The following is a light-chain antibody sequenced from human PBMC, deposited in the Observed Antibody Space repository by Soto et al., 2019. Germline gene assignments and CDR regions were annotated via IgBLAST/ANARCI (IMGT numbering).Light chain of an antibody. V-gene: IGKV3-20*01. Sequence: EIVLTQSPGTLSLFPGERATLSCRASQSLITRYLAWYQQKPGQAPRLLIYGASSRATGIPDRFSGSGYGTDFTLTISRLEPEDFAVYSYQQYVTSPTFGQGTRLQIK. CDR1: QSLITRY. CDR2: GAS. CDR3: QQYVTSPT. J-gene: IGKJ5*01.